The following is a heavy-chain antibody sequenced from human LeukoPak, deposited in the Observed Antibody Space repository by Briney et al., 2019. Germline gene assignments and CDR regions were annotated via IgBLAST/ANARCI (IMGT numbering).Heavy chain of an antibody. J-gene: IGHJ3*02. CDR2: INPNSGGT. CDR3: ARGYYDSSGYSTIDAFDI. Sequence: ASVKVSCKASGYTFTGYYMHWLRQAPGQGLEWMGWINPNSGGTNYAQKFQGRVTMTRDTSISTAYMELSRLRSDDTAVYYCARGYYDSSGYSTIDAFDIWGQGTMVTVSS. CDR1: GYTFTGYY. D-gene: IGHD3-22*01. V-gene: IGHV1-2*02.